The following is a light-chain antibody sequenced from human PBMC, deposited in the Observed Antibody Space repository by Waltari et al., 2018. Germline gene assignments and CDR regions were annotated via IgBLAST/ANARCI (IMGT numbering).Light chain of an antibody. J-gene: IGLJ2*01. Sequence: QSALTQPASVSGSPGQSITISCTGTSSAVGGYNYVSWYQQYPGKAPKLMIYEVTNRPSGVSDRFSGSKSGNTASLTISGLQAEDEADYYCSSYTSSSTLVLFGGGTKLTVL. CDR1: SSAVGGYNY. CDR2: EVT. V-gene: IGLV2-14*01. CDR3: SSYTSSSTLVL.